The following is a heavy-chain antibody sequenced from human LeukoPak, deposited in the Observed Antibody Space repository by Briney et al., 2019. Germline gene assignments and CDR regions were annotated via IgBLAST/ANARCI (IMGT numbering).Heavy chain of an antibody. CDR2: INSNGSSI. J-gene: IGHJ4*02. D-gene: IGHD5-12*01. V-gene: IGHV3-74*03. Sequence: GGSLRLSCAASGFTFSSYWMHWVRQAPGEGLVWVSRINSNGSSITYADSVKGRFTISRDNAKNTLYLQMNSLRVEDTAVYYCAREGRVSGYDFDCWGQGTLVTVSS. CDR1: GFTFSSYW. CDR3: AREGRVSGYDFDC.